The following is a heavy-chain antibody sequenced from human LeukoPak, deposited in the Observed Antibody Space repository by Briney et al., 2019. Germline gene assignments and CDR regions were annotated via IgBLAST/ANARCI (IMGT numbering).Heavy chain of an antibody. Sequence: PGGSLRLSCAASGFIFDSYGIHWVRQAPGNGLEWMAFIRDDGNNKYYADSVKGRFTISRDNSKNTLFLQMNGLRAEDTGVYYCARDPAATVIDYMDVWGKGTTVTISS. J-gene: IGHJ6*03. V-gene: IGHV3-30*02. CDR2: IRDDGNNK. CDR1: GFIFDSYG. CDR3: ARDPAATVIDYMDV. D-gene: IGHD4-17*01.